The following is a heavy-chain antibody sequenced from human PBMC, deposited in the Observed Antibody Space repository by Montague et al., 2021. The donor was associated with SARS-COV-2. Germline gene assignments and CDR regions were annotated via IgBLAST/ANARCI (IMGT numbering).Heavy chain of an antibody. J-gene: IGHJ4*02. CDR1: GYSITNGYY. Sequence: SETLSLTCTVSGYSITNGYYWAWIRQPPGKGLEWIGMIYHSGDSYYNPSLKSRVTISVDTSKNQFSLRLSDVSAADTALYYCARVPDPMRFHSDASEYYYYFDSWGQGALVTVSS. CDR2: IYHSGDS. V-gene: IGHV4-38-2*02. D-gene: IGHD3-10*01. CDR3: ARVPDPMRFHSDASEYYYYFDS.